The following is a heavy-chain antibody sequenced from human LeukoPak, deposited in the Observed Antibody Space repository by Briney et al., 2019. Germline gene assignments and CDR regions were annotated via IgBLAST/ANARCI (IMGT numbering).Heavy chain of an antibody. CDR1: GGSISSSSYY. J-gene: IGHJ6*03. CDR3: ARAGFHYYGSGAISYYYMDV. CDR2: IYYTGST. Sequence: SETLSLTCTVSGGSISSSSYYWGWIRQPPGQGLEWIGSIYYTGSTYYNPSLKSRVTISVDTSKNQFSLKLSSVTAADTAVYYCARAGFHYYGSGAISYYYMDVWGKGTTVTISS. V-gene: IGHV4-39*01. D-gene: IGHD3-10*01.